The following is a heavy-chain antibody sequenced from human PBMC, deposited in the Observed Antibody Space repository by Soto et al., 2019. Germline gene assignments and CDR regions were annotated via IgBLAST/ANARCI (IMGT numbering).Heavy chain of an antibody. V-gene: IGHV1-46*01. J-gene: IGHJ5*01. Sequence: ASVKVSCKASGYTFTTYYIHWVRQAPGQGLEWMGMLNPSSGGTNYAQKFQGRVTMTRDTSTSTVYMELSSLRSDDTAVFYCAKGSAPSSSWFMAQRFFDPSGQGTLVTVCS. CDR2: LNPSSGGT. CDR1: GYTFTTYY. CDR3: AKGSAPSSSWFMAQRFFDP. D-gene: IGHD6-13*01.